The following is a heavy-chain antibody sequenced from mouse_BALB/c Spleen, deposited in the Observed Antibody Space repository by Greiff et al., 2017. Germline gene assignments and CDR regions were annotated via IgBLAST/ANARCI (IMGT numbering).Heavy chain of an antibody. CDR2: ISSGGSYT. V-gene: IGHV5-6-4*01. CDR3: TRSDYGSSPAWFAY. Sequence: EVQVVESGGGLVKPGGSLKLSCAASGFTFSSYTMSWVRQTPEKRLEWVATISSGGSYTYYPDSVKGRFTISRDNAKNTLYLQMSSLKSEDTAMYYCTRSDYGSSPAWFAYWGQGTTLTVPS. D-gene: IGHD1-1*01. CDR1: GFTFSSYT. J-gene: IGHJ2*01.